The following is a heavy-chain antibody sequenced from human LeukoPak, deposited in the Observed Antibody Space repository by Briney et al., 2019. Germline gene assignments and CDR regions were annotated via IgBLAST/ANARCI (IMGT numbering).Heavy chain of an antibody. V-gene: IGHV4-34*01. CDR2: INHSGST. D-gene: IGHD3-22*01. J-gene: IGHJ3*02. CDR1: GGSFSGYY. CDR3: ARSPKYYYDSSGLNDTSDI. Sequence: SETLSLTCAVYGGSFSGYYWSWIRQSPGKGLEWIGEINHSGSTNYNPSLKSRVTISVDTSKNQFSLKLSSVTAADTAVYYCARSPKYYYDSSGLNDTSDIWGPGTMVTVSS.